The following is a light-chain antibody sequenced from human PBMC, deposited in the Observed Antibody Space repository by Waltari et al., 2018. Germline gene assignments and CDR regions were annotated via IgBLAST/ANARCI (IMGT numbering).Light chain of an antibody. Sequence: SSELTQGPDVSVALGQTVKIPCQGDSLRTSYASWYQVKPGQAPLLVLFGKEKRPSGIPDRISGYSSGTTSSLTITGAQAEDEADYYCHSRKGRDNQVVFGGGTKLTVL. J-gene: IGLJ3*02. CDR3: HSRKGRDNQVV. CDR1: SLRTSY. V-gene: IGLV3-19*01. CDR2: GKE.